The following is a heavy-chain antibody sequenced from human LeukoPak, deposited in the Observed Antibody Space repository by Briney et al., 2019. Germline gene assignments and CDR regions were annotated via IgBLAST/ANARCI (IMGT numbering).Heavy chain of an antibody. D-gene: IGHD5-18*01. Sequence: GGSLRLSCAASGFTFSSYSMNWVRQAPGKGLEWVSSISSSSSYIYYADSVKGRFTISRDNAKNSLYLQMNSLRAEDTAVYYCARDSVEDDGHGYYYYYYYMDVWGKGTTVTISS. J-gene: IGHJ6*03. CDR2: ISSSSSYI. CDR1: GFTFSSYS. V-gene: IGHV3-21*01. CDR3: ARDSVEDDGHGYYYYYYYMDV.